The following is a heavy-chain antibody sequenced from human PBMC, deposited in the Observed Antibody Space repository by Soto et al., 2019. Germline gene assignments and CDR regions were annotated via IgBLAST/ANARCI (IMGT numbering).Heavy chain of an antibody. D-gene: IGHD2-21*02. CDR1: GGSISSGGYY. V-gene: IGHV4-31*03. J-gene: IGHJ3*02. Sequence: PSETLSLTCTVSGGSISSGGYYWSWIRQHPGKGLEWIGYIYYSGSTYYNPSLKSRVTISVDTSKNQFSLKLSSVTAADTAVYYCAGVGDSEDAFDIWGQGTMVTVSS. CDR2: IYYSGST. CDR3: AGVGDSEDAFDI.